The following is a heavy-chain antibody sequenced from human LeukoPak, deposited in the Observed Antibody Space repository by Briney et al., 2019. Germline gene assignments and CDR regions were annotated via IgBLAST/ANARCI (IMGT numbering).Heavy chain of an antibody. Sequence: SETLSLTCSVYGGSFSGYYWSWIRQPPGKGLEWIGEISHSGSTNYNPSLKSRVTISVDTSKNQFSLKLSSVTAADTAVYYCARGPSPTRLLWFGELLGFDPWGQGTLVTVSS. CDR2: ISHSGST. V-gene: IGHV4-34*01. CDR1: GGSFSGYY. D-gene: IGHD3-10*01. J-gene: IGHJ5*02. CDR3: ARGPSPTRLLWFGELLGFDP.